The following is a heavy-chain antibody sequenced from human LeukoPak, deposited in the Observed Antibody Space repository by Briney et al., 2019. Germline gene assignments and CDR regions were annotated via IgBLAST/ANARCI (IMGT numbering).Heavy chain of an antibody. J-gene: IGHJ3*01. CDR3: ARGRSNAFDV. CDR1: GGSISIDYY. CDR2: IFYNGNT. Sequence: SETLSLTCTVSGGSISIDYYWGWIRQTPGKGPGLEWIGYIFYNGNTNYNASLRSRATISVDTSKNEFSLQLISVTAADTAIYFCARGRSNAFDVWGPGTVVTVSS. D-gene: IGHD5/OR15-5a*01. V-gene: IGHV4-30-4*01.